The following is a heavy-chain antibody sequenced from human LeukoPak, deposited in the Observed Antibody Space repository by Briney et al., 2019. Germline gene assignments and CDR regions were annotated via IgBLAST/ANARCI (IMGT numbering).Heavy chain of an antibody. V-gene: IGHV4-39*07. D-gene: IGHD3-16*02. J-gene: IGHJ3*02. Sequence: PSETLSLTCTVSGGSISSSSYYWGWIRQPPGKGLEWIGSIYYSGSTYYNPSLKSRVTISVDTSKNQFSLKLSSVTAADTAVYYCARDTPESHYVWGSYRYTPPGAFDIWGQGTMVTVSS. CDR2: IYYSGST. CDR1: GGSISSSSYY. CDR3: ARDTPESHYVWGSYRYTPPGAFDI.